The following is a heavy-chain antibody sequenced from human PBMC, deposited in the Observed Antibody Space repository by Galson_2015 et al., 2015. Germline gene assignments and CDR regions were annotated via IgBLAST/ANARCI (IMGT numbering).Heavy chain of an antibody. CDR1: GYTFTSYA. D-gene: IGHD6-13*01. V-gene: IGHV1-3*01. CDR2: INAGNGNT. J-gene: IGHJ4*02. CDR3: ARDFIAAAGNGDY. Sequence: CKASGYTFTSYAMHWVRQAPGQRLKWMGWINAGNGNTKYSQKFQGRVTITRDTSASTAYMELSSLRSEDTAVYYCARDFIAAAGNGDYWGQGTLVTVSS.